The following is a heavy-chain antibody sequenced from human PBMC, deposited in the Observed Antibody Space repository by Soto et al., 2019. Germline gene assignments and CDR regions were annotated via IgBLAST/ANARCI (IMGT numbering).Heavy chain of an antibody. D-gene: IGHD3-3*01. V-gene: IGHV3-23*01. Sequence: GGSLRLSCAASGFTFDDHTMHWVRQAPGKGLEWVSTISGSGGSTYYAASVKGRFTISRDNSKNTLYLQMNSLRAEDTAVYYCAKVGVVTLRPSDYWGKGPLVTVSS. J-gene: IGHJ4*02. CDR3: AKVGVVTLRPSDY. CDR1: GFTFDDHT. CDR2: ISGSGGST.